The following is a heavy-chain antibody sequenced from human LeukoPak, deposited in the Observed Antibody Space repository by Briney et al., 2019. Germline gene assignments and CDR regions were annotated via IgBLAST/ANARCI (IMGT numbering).Heavy chain of an antibody. D-gene: IGHD3-22*01. J-gene: IGHJ6*03. CDR3: ARTTSSGYYYGGYYYMDV. CDR2: ISATYNGNT. CDR1: GYAFTGYY. V-gene: IGHV1-18*04. Sequence: ASVKVSCKASGYAFTGYYMHWVRQAPGQGLEWMGWISATYNGNTNYAQKLQGRVTMTTDTSTSTAYMELRSLRSDDTAVYYCARTTSSGYYYGGYYYMDVWGKGTTVTVSS.